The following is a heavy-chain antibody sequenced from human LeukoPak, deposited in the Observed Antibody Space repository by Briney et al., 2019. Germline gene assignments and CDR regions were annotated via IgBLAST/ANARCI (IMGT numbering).Heavy chain of an antibody. Sequence: KTSETLSLTCAVYGGPFSGYYWSWIRQPPGKGLEWIGEINHSGSTNYNPSLKSRVTISVDTSKNQFSLQLNSVTLEDTAVYYCARGKASFTVEDAFDIWGQGTKVTVSS. V-gene: IGHV4-34*01. CDR2: INHSGST. CDR3: ARGKASFTVEDAFDI. D-gene: IGHD2-2*01. J-gene: IGHJ3*02. CDR1: GGPFSGYY.